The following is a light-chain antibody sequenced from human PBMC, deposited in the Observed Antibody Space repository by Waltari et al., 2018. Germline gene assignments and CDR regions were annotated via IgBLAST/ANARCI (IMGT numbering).Light chain of an antibody. CDR3: QSYDSSLIASV. CDR2: GNN. V-gene: IGLV1-40*01. CDR1: SSNIGADSD. Sequence: QSGLTQPPSVSGAPGQSVTISCTGTSSNIGADSDVHWYQVLPETAPKLLIFGNNHRPSGVPDRFYGSKSGTSASLAITGLQAEDEADYYCQSYDSSLIASVFGGGTKLTVL. J-gene: IGLJ2*01.